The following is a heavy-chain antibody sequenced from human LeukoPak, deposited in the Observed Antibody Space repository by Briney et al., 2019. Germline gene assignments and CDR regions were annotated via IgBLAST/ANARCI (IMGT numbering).Heavy chain of an antibody. CDR3: AREYYDILTGLLGSLDY. J-gene: IGHJ4*02. CDR2: ISYDGSNK. CDR1: GFTFSSYG. V-gene: IGHV3-30*03. Sequence: GGSLRLSCAASGFTFSSYGMHWVRQAPGKGLEWLAVISYDGSNKYYADSVKGRFTISRDNSKNTLYLQMNSLRAEDTAVYYCAREYYDILTGLLGSLDYWGQGTLVTVSS. D-gene: IGHD3-9*01.